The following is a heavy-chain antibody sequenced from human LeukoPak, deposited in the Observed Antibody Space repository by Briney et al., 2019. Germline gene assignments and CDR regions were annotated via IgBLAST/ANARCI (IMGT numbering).Heavy chain of an antibody. V-gene: IGHV3-66*04. CDR1: GFIVSSNY. CDR3: ARRGNYYGSGSNNWFDP. CDR2: IYSSGST. D-gene: IGHD3-10*01. Sequence: GSLRLSCVVSGFIVSSNYMSWVRQAPGKGLEWVSIIYSSGSTYYADSVKGRFTVSRDNSKNTLYLQMNSLRAEDTAVYYCARRGNYYGSGSNNWFDPWGQGTLVTVSS. J-gene: IGHJ5*02.